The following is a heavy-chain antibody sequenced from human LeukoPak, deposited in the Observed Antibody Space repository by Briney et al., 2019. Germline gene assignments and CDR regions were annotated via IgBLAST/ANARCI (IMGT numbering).Heavy chain of an antibody. V-gene: IGHV4-59*01. Sequence: SETLSLTCTVSGDSISDYYWSWVRQPPGRGLEWMGYIYYSENTNYNPSLKSRVTISVDRSKNQFSLKLSSVTAADTAVYYCARYITSSQFSFDSCGQGTLVTVSS. D-gene: IGHD6-6*01. CDR1: GDSISDYY. J-gene: IGHJ4*02. CDR2: IYYSENT. CDR3: ARYITSSQFSFDS.